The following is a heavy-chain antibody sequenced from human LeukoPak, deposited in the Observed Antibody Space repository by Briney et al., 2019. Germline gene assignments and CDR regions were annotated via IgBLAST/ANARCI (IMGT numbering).Heavy chain of an antibody. CDR3: ARVRAVAGGNYFDY. D-gene: IGHD6-19*01. Sequence: GSLRLSCAASGFTFSSYEMNWVRQAPGKGLEWVSYISSSGSTIYYADSVKGRFTISRDNAKNSLYLQMNSLRAEDTAVYYCARVRAVAGGNYFDYWGQGTLVTVSS. V-gene: IGHV3-48*03. J-gene: IGHJ4*02. CDR1: GFTFSSYE. CDR2: ISSSGSTI.